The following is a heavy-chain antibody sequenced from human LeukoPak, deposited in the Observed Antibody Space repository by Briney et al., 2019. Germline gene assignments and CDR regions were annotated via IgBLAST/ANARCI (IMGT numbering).Heavy chain of an antibody. CDR3: ARAANFENPSYFDWLLTEIAVAGTFDY. CDR2: INPNSGGT. V-gene: IGHV1-2*02. CDR1: GYTFTGYY. D-gene: IGHD3-9*01. Sequence: GASVKVSCKASGYTFTGYYMHWVRQAPGQGLEWMGWINPNSGGTNYAQKLQGRVTMTRDTSISTAYMELSRLRSDDTAVYYCARAANFENPSYFDWLLTEIAVAGTFDYWGQGTLVTVSS. J-gene: IGHJ4*02.